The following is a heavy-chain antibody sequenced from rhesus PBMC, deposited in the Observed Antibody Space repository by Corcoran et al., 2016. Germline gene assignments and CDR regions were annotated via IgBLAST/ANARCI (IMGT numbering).Heavy chain of an antibody. V-gene: IGHV4-160*01. CDR3: ATRYYNFWSGSFDAFDF. CDR2: IYGSGGST. J-gene: IGHJ3*01. CDR1: GGSISGYY. Sequence: QVQLQESGPGLVKPSETLSLTCAVSGGSISGYYWSWTRQPPGKGLEWIGRIYGSGGSTDYNPSLKSRVTISTDTSKNQFSLKLSSVTAADTAVYYCATRYYNFWSGSFDAFDFWGQGLRVTVSS. D-gene: IGHD3-3*01.